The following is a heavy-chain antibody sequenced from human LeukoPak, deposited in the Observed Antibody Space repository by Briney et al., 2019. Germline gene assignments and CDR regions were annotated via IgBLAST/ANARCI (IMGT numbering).Heavy chain of an antibody. CDR2: IYYSGST. D-gene: IGHD6-19*01. Sequence: SETLSLTCTVSGGSISSYYWSWIRQPPGKGLEWIGYIYYSGSTNYNPSLKSRVTISVDTSKNQFSLKLSSVTAADTAVYYCARLYSSGWLAFDYWGQGTLVSVSS. V-gene: IGHV4-59*01. J-gene: IGHJ4*02. CDR1: GGSISSYY. CDR3: ARLYSSGWLAFDY.